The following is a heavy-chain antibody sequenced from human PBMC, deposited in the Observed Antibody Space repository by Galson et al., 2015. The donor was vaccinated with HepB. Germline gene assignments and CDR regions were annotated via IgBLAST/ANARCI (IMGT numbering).Heavy chain of an antibody. J-gene: IGHJ4*02. CDR3: ARVGTVDTAMGPFDY. Sequence: SVKVSCKASGGTFSSYAINWVRQATGQGLEWMGWMNPKSGNTGYGQKFQGRVTMTRNTSISTAYMELSSLRSEDTAVYYCARVGTVDTAMGPFDYWGQGTLVTVSS. D-gene: IGHD5-18*01. V-gene: IGHV1-8*02. CDR1: GGTFSSYA. CDR2: MNPKSGNT.